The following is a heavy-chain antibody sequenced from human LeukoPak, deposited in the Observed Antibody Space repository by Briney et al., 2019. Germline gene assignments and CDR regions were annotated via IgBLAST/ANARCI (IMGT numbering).Heavy chain of an antibody. D-gene: IGHD2-2*01. CDR1: GFTFSGYG. J-gene: IGHJ4*02. CDR3: AKDGSSGVVVPAAFGAFDY. Sequence: GGSLRLSCAASGFTFSGYGMHWVRQGPGKGLELVAVISYDGSNEYYADSVKGRFTISRDNSKNTLYLQMNSLRAEDTAVYYCAKDGSSGVVVPAAFGAFDYWGQGTLVTVSS. CDR2: ISYDGSNE. V-gene: IGHV3-30*18.